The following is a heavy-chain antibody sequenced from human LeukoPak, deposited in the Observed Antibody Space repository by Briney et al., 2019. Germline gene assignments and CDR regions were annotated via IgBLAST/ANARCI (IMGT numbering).Heavy chain of an antibody. Sequence: GGSLRLSCATPGFKFNLYAMTWVRQAQGKGREWVSPFDDPNTVYYADSVRGRFTISRDNSKSTLFLQLNSLRSDDTALYFCAKDAISGNARYDSFDVWGQGTMVIVSS. CDR2: FDDPNTV. CDR1: GFKFNLYA. D-gene: IGHD1-14*01. J-gene: IGHJ3*01. V-gene: IGHV3-23*01. CDR3: AKDAISGNARYDSFDV.